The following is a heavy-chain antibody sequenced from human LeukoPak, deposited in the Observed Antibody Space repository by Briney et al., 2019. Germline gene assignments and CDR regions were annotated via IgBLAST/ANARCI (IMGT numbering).Heavy chain of an antibody. CDR1: GFTQIDYG. Sequence: GRSLRLSCAASGFTQIDYGMHLVRQVPGKGLEWVSGIYWDSSRTGYADSVKGRFSISRDNAKNSLFLEMNSLRTEDTALYYCVKEMRPGGADVWGQGTTVTVSS. D-gene: IGHD6-25*01. J-gene: IGHJ6*02. CDR2: IYWDSSRT. V-gene: IGHV3-9*01. CDR3: VKEMRPGGADV.